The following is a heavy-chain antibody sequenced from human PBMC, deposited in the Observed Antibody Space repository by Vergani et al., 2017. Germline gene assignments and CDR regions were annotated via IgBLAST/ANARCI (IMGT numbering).Heavy chain of an antibody. D-gene: IGHD1-26*01. V-gene: IGHV4-34*01. J-gene: IGHJ4*02. CDR2: INHSGST. CDR3: ARRPMVVGATFSRRYNFDS. Sequence: QVQLQQWGAGLLKPSETLSLTCAVYGGSFSGYFRSWIRQPPGKGLEWIGQINHSGSTNYNPSLKSRVTMSVDTSKNQFSLKLSSVTAADTAVYYCARRPMVVGATFSRRYNFDSWGQGILVTVSS. CDR1: GGSFSGYF.